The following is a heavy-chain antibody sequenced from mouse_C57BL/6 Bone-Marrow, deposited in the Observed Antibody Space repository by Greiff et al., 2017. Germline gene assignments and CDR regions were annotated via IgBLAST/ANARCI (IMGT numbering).Heavy chain of an antibody. J-gene: IGHJ2*01. CDR2: IYPTSGRT. D-gene: IGHD4-1*01. Sequence: QVQLQQPGAELVKPGASVKMSCKASGYTFTSYWITWVQQRPGQGLEWIGGIYPTSGRTNYNEKFKSKAILTVDTSSNTAYMQLSSLTSEDSAVFYCAKSGPLGRSFDYWGQGTTLTVSS. V-gene: IGHV1-55*01. CDR1: GYTFTSYW. CDR3: AKSGPLGRSFDY.